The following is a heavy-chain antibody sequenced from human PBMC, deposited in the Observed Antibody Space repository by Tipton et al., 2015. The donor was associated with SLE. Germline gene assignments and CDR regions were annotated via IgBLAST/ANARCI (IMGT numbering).Heavy chain of an antibody. Sequence: TLRLSCAVSGGSINSGDYSWSWIRQPPGKGLEWIGYIFHSGNAYYNPSLKSRVTISVDMSRNQFSLRLNSVTAADTALYYCARGEADVLHIWGQGTVVSISS. CDR3: ARGEADVLHI. J-gene: IGHJ3*02. CDR1: GGSINSGDYS. CDR2: IFHSGNA. V-gene: IGHV4-30-2*01.